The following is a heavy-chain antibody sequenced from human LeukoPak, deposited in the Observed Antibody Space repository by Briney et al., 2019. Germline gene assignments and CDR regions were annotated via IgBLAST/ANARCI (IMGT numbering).Heavy chain of an antibody. J-gene: IGHJ4*02. CDR2: IYSGGST. CDR1: GFTISSNY. Sequence: PGESLRLSCAASGFTISSNYMSWVRQAPGKGLEWVSFIYSGGSTYYSDSLKGRFTISRHKSKNTLYLKMNSLRAEDTAVYYCASLSVVDYWGQGTLVTVSS. V-gene: IGHV3-53*04. CDR3: ASLSVVDY.